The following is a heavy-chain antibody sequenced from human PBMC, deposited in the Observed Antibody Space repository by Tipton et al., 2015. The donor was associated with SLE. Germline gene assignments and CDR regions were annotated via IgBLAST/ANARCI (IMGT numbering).Heavy chain of an antibody. CDR2: IYHSGST. CDR3: ARATNAEGVFDY. Sequence: TLSLTCTVSGYSISSGYYWGWIRQPPGKELEWIGSIYHSGSTYYNPSLKSRVTISVDTSKNQFSLKLSSVTAADTAVYYCARATNAEGVFDYWGQGTLVTVSS. V-gene: IGHV4-38-2*02. J-gene: IGHJ4*02. D-gene: IGHD2-2*01. CDR1: GYSISSGYY.